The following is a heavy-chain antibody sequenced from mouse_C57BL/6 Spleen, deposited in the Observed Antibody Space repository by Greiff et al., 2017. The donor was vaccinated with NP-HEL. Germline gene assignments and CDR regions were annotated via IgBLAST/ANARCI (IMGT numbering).Heavy chain of an antibody. J-gene: IGHJ1*03. Sequence: QVQLQQPGAELVRPGTSVKLSCKASGYTFTSYWMHWVKQRPGQGLEWIGVIDPSDSYTNYNQKFKGKATLTVDKSSSTAYMQLSSLTSEDSAVYYCAIDELNTGYFDVWGTGTTVTVSS. CDR1: GYTFTSYW. CDR2: IDPSDSYT. D-gene: IGHD5-1-1*01. CDR3: AIDELNTGYFDV. V-gene: IGHV1-59*01.